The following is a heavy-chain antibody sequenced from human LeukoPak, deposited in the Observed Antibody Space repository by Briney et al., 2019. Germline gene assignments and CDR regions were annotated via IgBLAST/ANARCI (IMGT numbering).Heavy chain of an antibody. CDR3: AREILSNRGTLDY. D-gene: IGHD5/OR15-5a*01. CDR1: GYTFTSND. V-gene: IGHV1-8*01. CDR2: MNPNSGNT. J-gene: IGHJ4*02. Sequence: ASVKVSCKASGYTFTSNDINWVRQATGQGLEWMGWMNPNSGNTGYAQKFQGRVAMTRNTSISTAYMELSSLRSEDTAVYYCAREILSNRGTLDYWGQGTLVTVSS.